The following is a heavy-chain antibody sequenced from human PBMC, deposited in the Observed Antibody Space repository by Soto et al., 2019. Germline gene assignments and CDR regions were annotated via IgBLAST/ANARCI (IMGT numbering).Heavy chain of an antibody. Sequence: QVQLVQSGAEVKKPGASVKVSCKASGYTFTSYGSSWVRQAPGQGLEWMGWISAYNGNTNYAQKLQGRVTMTTDSTTSTAEIKLRRIRSDDTAVYYCARVIAASGTLGYWCQGTLVTFSS. J-gene: IGHJ4*02. CDR3: ARVIAASGTLGY. CDR1: GYTFTSYG. D-gene: IGHD6-13*01. CDR2: ISAYNGNT. V-gene: IGHV1-18*04.